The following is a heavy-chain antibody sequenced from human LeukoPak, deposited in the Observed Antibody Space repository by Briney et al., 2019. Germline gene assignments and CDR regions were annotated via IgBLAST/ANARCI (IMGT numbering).Heavy chain of an antibody. CDR3: ARHCSSTTCHYSTGFYYGIDV. J-gene: IGHJ6*02. CDR1: GFIFSDFT. Sequence: GGSLRLSCAASGFIFSDFTLNWVRQAPGKGLEWVSSISETSTYKYYADSVDGRFTISRDNAKKSLFLQMNSLRAEDTAVYYCARHCSSTTCHYSTGFYYGIDVWGQGTTVTVS. V-gene: IGHV3-21*01. CDR2: ISETSTYK. D-gene: IGHD2-2*01.